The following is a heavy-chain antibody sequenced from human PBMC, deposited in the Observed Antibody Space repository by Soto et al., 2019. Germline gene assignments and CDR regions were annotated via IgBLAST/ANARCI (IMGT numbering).Heavy chain of an antibody. Sequence: QVQLVQSGAEVKKPGASVKVSCKASGYTFTSYGISWVRQAPGQGLEWMGWISTYNGNTNYAQELRGKVPMPTGEPTSTAYMELRSLRPDDTAVYYCARDRGSNAPDYWGQATLVTVSS. CDR2: ISTYNGNT. D-gene: IGHD3-16*01. V-gene: IGHV1-18*01. CDR1: GYTFTSYG. J-gene: IGHJ4*02. CDR3: ARDRGSNAPDY.